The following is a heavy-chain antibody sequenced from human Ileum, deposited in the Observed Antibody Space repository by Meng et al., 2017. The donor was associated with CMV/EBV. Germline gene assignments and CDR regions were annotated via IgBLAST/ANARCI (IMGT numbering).Heavy chain of an antibody. Sequence: SCKASGYTFTSYDINWVRQDTGQGLEWMGWMNPNSGNTGYAQKFQGRVTMTRNTSISTAYMELSSLRSEDTAVYYCARGSLVVPVDPWGQGTLVTVSS. V-gene: IGHV1-8*01. D-gene: IGHD2-15*01. J-gene: IGHJ5*02. CDR3: ARGSLVVPVDP. CDR2: MNPNSGNT. CDR1: GYTFTSYD.